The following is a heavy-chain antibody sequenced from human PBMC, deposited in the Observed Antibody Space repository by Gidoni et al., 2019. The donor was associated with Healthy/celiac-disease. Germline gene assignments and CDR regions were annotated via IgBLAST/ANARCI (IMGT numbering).Heavy chain of an antibody. Sequence: QVQLQESGPGLVKPSGTLSLTCAVSGGSISSSNWWSWVRQPPGKGLEWIGEIYHSGSTNYNPSLKSRVTISVDKSKNQFSLKLSSVTAADTAVYYCATYSSSWYSAEYFQHWGQGTLVTVSS. CDR1: GGSISSSNW. D-gene: IGHD6-13*01. V-gene: IGHV4-4*02. J-gene: IGHJ1*01. CDR2: IYHSGST. CDR3: ATYSSSWYSAEYFQH.